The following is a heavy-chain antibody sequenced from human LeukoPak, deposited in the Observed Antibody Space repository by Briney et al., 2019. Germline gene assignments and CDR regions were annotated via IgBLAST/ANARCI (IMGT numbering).Heavy chain of an antibody. CDR1: GFTFSSYG. J-gene: IGHJ4*02. CDR3: AKLGDSSGPRDY. CDR2: IRYDGSNE. Sequence: GGSLRLSCAASGFTFSSYGMHWVRQAPGKGLEWVAFIRYDGSNEYYADSVKGRFTISGDNSKNTLYLQMNSLRAEDTAVYYCAKLGDSSGPRDYWGQGTLVTVSS. D-gene: IGHD3-22*01. V-gene: IGHV3-30*02.